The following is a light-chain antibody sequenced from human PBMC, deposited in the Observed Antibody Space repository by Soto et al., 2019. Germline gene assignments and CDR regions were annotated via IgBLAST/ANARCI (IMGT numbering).Light chain of an antibody. CDR2: QDT. CDR3: QAWDSSTGV. J-gene: IGLJ2*01. CDR1: KLGDKF. Sequence: SYELTQPPSVSVSPGQTASITCSGDKLGDKFACWYQQKPGQSPFLVIYQDTKRPSGIPERFSGSNSGNTATLTISGTQAIDEADYYCQAWDSSTGVFGGGTKVTVL. V-gene: IGLV3-1*01.